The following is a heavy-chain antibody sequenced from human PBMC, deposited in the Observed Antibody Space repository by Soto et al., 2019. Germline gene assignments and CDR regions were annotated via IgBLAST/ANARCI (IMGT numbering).Heavy chain of an antibody. CDR3: AREGQAPYYYYGMDV. Sequence: GASVKVSCKASGGTFSSYAISWVRQAPGQGLEWMGWISGYNGNTKYAEKFQGRVTMTTDTSTSTAHMELRSLRSDDTAVYYCAREGQAPYYYYGMDVRGQGTAVTVSS. CDR2: ISGYNGNT. J-gene: IGHJ6*02. CDR1: GGTFSSYA. V-gene: IGHV1-18*01.